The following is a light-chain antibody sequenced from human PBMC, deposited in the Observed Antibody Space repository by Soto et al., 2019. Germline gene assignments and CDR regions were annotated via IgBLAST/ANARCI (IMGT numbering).Light chain of an antibody. CDR1: QGVTTN. Sequence: EIVLTQSPGTLSLSPGERATLSCRAAQGVTTNFAWYQQKSGQSPRLLIYDVSNRATGVPARFSGSGSGTDFTLTISRLEPEDFAVFFCQQYGTSEIIFGQGTRLEIK. CDR3: QQYGTSEII. J-gene: IGKJ5*01. V-gene: IGKV3-20*01. CDR2: DVS.